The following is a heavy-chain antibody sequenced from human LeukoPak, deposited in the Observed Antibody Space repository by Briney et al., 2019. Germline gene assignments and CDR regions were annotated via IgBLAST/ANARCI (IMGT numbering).Heavy chain of an antibody. Sequence: GGSLRLSCAASGFTLSSYWMRWVRQVPGKGLVWVSRINSDGSSTVYAESVKGRFTISRDIAKNTLYLQMNILRAEDTAVYYCAGRRVGMGFDVWGQGTTVTVSS. V-gene: IGHV3-74*01. J-gene: IGHJ6*02. CDR1: GFTLSSYW. D-gene: IGHD2-8*01. CDR2: INSDGSST. CDR3: AGRRVGMGFDV.